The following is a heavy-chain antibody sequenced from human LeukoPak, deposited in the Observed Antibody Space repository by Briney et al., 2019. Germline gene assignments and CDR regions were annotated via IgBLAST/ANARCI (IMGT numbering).Heavy chain of an antibody. CDR3: VRHSPPNYIDV. V-gene: IGHV5-51*01. CDR2: IYPGDSDT. J-gene: IGHJ6*03. Sequence: MAGESLKISCKGSGYSFTSYWISWVRQMPGKGLEWMGIIYPGDSDTRYSPSFQGQVTISADKSISTAYLQWSSLKASDTAMYYCVRHSPPNYIDVWGKGTTVSISS. CDR1: GYSFTSYW.